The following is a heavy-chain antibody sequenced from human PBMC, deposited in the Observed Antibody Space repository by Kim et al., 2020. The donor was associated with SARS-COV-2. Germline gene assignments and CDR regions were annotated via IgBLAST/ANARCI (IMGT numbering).Heavy chain of an antibody. Sequence: GGSLRLSCAASGFTFYDYGMHWVRQAPGKGLEWVAVIYYDGRKRNCDDSVEGRFTISRDNSKNTLYLQMDSLRAEDTAVYYCARGTGSGVWLSAFDAWGQGTMVTVSS. J-gene: IGHJ3*01. CDR2: IYYDGRKR. CDR1: GFTFYDYG. D-gene: IGHD2-21*01. V-gene: IGHV3-33*01. CDR3: ARGTGSGVWLSAFDA.